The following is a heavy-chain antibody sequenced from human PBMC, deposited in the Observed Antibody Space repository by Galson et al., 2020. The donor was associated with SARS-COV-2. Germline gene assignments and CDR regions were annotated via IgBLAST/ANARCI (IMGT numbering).Heavy chain of an antibody. CDR3: ARHSSSLYRPFDY. CDR1: GFSLSTSGMS. Sequence: SGPTLVKATQTLTLTCTFSGFSLSTSGMSVNWIRQPPGKALEWLALIDWEDDKDYSTSLKTRLTISKDTSKNQVVLTMTNMDPVDTATYYCARHSSSLYRPFDYWGQGILVTVSS. D-gene: IGHD6-13*01. CDR2: IDWEDDK. J-gene: IGHJ4*02. V-gene: IGHV2-70*01.